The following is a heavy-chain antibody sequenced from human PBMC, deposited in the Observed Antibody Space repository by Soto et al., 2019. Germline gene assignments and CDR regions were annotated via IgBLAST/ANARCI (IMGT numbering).Heavy chain of an antibody. CDR2: IIPIFGTA. V-gene: IGHV1-69*13. J-gene: IGHJ6*02. D-gene: IGHD6-19*01. Sequence: SVKVSCKASGGTFSSYAISWVRQAPGQGLEWMGGIIPIFGTANYAQKFQGRVTITADESTSTAYMELSSLRSEDTAVYYCARAGRRVAVAAVNYYYYGMDVWGQGTTVTVSS. CDR3: ARAGRRVAVAAVNYYYYGMDV. CDR1: GGTFSSYA.